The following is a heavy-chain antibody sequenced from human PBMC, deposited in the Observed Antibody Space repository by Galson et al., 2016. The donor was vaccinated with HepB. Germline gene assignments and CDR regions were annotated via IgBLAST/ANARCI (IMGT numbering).Heavy chain of an antibody. CDR3: VGCWFTEADGWYPAGDDW. CDR1: GFTVRTNY. CDR2: ISSSSSRT. J-gene: IGHJ4*02. V-gene: IGHV3-11*06. D-gene: IGHD6-19*01. Sequence: SLRLSCAASGFTVRTNYMNWVRQAPGTGLEWVSFISSSSSRTLYADSVKGRFTISRDNAKNSLYLQMNSLRGDDTAVYYCVGCWFTEADGWYPAGDDWWGQGTLVTVTS.